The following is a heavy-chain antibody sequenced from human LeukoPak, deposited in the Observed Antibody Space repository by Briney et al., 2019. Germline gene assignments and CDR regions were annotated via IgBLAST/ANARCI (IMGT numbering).Heavy chain of an antibody. CDR3: AKQYDFDATIDY. D-gene: IGHD3-3*01. J-gene: IGHJ4*02. CDR1: RDSDSSNHPA. V-gene: IGHV6-1*01. Sequence: SRTLSLTCVITRDSDSSNHPAWHWLRQSPSRALEWLRRTYYRSKWYNGYAVSVKSRVTINPDTSKNQFSLQLNSVTPEDTAVYYCAKQYDFDATIDYWGQGTLVTVSS. CDR2: TYYRSKWYN.